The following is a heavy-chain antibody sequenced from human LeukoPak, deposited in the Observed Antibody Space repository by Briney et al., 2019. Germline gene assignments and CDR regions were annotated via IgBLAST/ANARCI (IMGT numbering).Heavy chain of an antibody. V-gene: IGHV4-59*01. CDR3: VRDRELNY. CDR2: IYSSGNT. D-gene: IGHD3-10*01. CDR1: GGSISIYY. Sequence: SETLSLTCTVSGGSISIYYWSWIRQPPGKGLEWIGYIYSSGNTNYNPSFKSRVTISEDTPKNQFSLKLSSVTAVDTAVYYCVRDRELNYWGQGTLVTVSS. J-gene: IGHJ4*02.